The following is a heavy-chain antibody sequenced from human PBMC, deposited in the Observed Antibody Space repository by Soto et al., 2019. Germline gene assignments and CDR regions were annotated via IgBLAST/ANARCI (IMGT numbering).Heavy chain of an antibody. CDR2: INHSGST. CDR3: ASGRIQIWWLDAFDI. J-gene: IGHJ3*02. V-gene: IGHV4-34*01. CDR1: GGSFSGYY. D-gene: IGHD5-18*01. Sequence: QVQLQQWGAGLLKPSETLSLTCAVYGGSFSGYYWSWIRQPPGKGLEWIGEINHSGSTNYNPSLTSRVTISVDSSKNQFSLKLSSVTAADTAVYYCASGRIQIWWLDAFDIWGQGTMVTVSS.